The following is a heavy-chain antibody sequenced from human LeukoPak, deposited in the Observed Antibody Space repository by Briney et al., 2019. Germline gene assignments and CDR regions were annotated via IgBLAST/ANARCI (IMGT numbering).Heavy chain of an antibody. CDR3: ARVRPAFDP. J-gene: IGHJ5*02. CDR2: ISYSGGT. CDR1: GGTISSPTYY. V-gene: IGHV4-39*07. D-gene: IGHD1-14*01. Sequence: SETLSLTCTVYGGTISSPTYYWGWIRQPPGKGLEWIGTISYSGGTWYNPSLMGRVTILLATSKNQVSPKLTSVTAADTAVYYCARVRPAFDPWGQGTLVTVSS.